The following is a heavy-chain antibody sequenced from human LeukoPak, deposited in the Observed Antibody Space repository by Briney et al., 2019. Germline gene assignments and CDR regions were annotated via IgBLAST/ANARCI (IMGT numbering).Heavy chain of an antibody. J-gene: IGHJ6*02. CDR2: IYYSGGT. CDR3: ARDQGPPNLVSGMDV. V-gene: IGHV4-59*01. CDR1: GGSISSYY. D-gene: IGHD1-1*01. Sequence: SETLSLTCTVSGGSISSYYWSWIRQPPGKGLEWIGYIYYSGGTNYNPSLKSRVTISVDTSKDQFSLKLSSVTAADTAVYYCARDQGPPNLVSGMDVWGQGTTVTVSS.